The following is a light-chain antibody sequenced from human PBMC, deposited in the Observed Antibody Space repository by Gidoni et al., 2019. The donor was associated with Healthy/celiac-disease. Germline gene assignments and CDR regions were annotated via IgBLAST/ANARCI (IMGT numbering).Light chain of an antibody. Sequence: EIVLTQSPATLSLSPGERATLSCRASQSVSSYLAWYQQQPGQAPRLLIYDASNRATGIPARFSGSGSGTDFPLTISSLEPEDFAVYYCQQRSNWRGTFGQGTKVEIK. CDR3: QQRSNWRGT. J-gene: IGKJ1*01. CDR1: QSVSSY. V-gene: IGKV3-11*01. CDR2: DAS.